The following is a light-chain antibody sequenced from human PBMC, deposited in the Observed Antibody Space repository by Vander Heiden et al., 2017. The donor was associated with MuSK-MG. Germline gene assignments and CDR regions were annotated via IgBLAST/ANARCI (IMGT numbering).Light chain of an antibody. CDR3: QQRAT. V-gene: IGKV3-11*01. CDR1: QRVSSY. CDR2: DAS. J-gene: IGKJ4*01. Sequence: IVLTQSPATLSLSPGERATLSCRASQRVSSYLAWYQQKPGQAPRLLIYDASNRATGIPARFSGSGSGTDFTLTISSLEPEDFAVYYCQQRATFGGGTKVEIK.